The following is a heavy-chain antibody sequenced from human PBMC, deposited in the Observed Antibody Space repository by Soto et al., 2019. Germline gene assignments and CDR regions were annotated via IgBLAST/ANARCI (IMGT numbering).Heavy chain of an antibody. J-gene: IGHJ6*02. CDR2: ISSIGSTI. CDR3: FCSGNYYNLYYGMDV. Sequence: GGSLRLSCAASGFTFSSYEMNWVRQAPGKGLEWVSYISSIGSTIYYADSVKGRFTISRDNAKNSLYLQMNSLRAEDTAVYYCFCSGNYYNLYYGMDVWGQGTTVTVSS. V-gene: IGHV3-48*03. D-gene: IGHD3-10*02. CDR1: GFTFSSYE.